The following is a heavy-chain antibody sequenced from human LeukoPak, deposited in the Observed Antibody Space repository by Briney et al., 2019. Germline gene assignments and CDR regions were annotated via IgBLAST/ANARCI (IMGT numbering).Heavy chain of an antibody. Sequence: SQTLSLTCAVSGGSISSGGYSWSWIRQPPGKGLEFIGYIYHSGATYYNPSLKSRVTISVDRSKDQFSLKLTSVTAADTAVYYCAREGGSYRPLDYSGQGTLVTVSS. CDR1: GGSISSGGYS. V-gene: IGHV4-30-2*01. CDR2: IYHSGAT. D-gene: IGHD3-16*02. J-gene: IGHJ4*02. CDR3: AREGGSYRPLDY.